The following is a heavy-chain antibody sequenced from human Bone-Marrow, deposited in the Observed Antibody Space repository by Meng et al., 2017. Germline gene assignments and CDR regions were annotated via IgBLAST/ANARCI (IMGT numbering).Heavy chain of an antibody. V-gene: IGHV3-7*01. CDR2: INEDGSDK. J-gene: IGHJ4*02. Sequence: GESLKISCAASGFTFRSYVMSWVRQAPGKGLECVASINEDGSDKYYVDSLKGRFAISRDDAKISLYLQMNSLRADDTAVYYCARDTGYITDWGQGTLVTVSS. D-gene: IGHD3-10*01. CDR1: GFTFRSYV. CDR3: ARDTGYITD.